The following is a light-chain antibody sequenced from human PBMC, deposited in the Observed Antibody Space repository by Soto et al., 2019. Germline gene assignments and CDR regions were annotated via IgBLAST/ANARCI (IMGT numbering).Light chain of an antibody. CDR1: SSDIGGYYY. J-gene: IGLJ1*01. V-gene: IGLV2-14*01. Sequence: SALTQPASVSGSPGQSITISCTGTSSDIGGYYYVSWYQHHPGKAPKLMIYEVSNRPSGVSNRFSGSKSGNTASLTISGLQAEDEADYYCSSYTTSDTLYVFGTGTKLTVL. CDR2: EVS. CDR3: SSYTTSDTLYV.